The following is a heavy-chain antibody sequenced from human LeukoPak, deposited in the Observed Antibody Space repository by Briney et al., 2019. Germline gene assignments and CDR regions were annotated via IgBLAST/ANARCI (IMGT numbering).Heavy chain of an antibody. V-gene: IGHV3-48*03. CDR3: ARGVDY. Sequence: GGSLRLSCAASGFTFSTYEMNWVRQAPGKGLEWVSYISGSATTIYYADSVKGRFTISRDNAKNSLYLQMNSLRADDLAVYYCARGVDYWGQGTLVTVSS. J-gene: IGHJ4*02. CDR2: ISGSATTI. CDR1: GFTFSTYE.